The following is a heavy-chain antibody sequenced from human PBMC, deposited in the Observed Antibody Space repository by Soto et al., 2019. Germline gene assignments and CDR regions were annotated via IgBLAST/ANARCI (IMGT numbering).Heavy chain of an antibody. CDR3: AKDPTPSYDFWSGYYFDY. J-gene: IGHJ4*02. CDR2: ISGSGGST. CDR1: GFTFSSYA. D-gene: IGHD3-3*01. V-gene: IGHV3-23*01. Sequence: EVQLLESGGGLVQPGGSLRLSCAASGFTFSSYAMSWVRQAPGKGLEWVSAISGSGGSTYYADSVKGRFTISRDNSKNTLYLQMNSLRAEDTAVYYCAKDPTPSYDFWSGYYFDYWGQGTLVTVSS.